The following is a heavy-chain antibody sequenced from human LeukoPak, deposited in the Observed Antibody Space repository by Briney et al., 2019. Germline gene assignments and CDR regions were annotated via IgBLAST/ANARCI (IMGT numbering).Heavy chain of an antibody. D-gene: IGHD2-2*01. CDR3: ARGRGYCSSTSCPIFDY. Sequence: PSETLSLTCTVSGGSISSYYWSWIRQPPGKGRGWIGYIYSSGRNNYNPSLKKRATISGDTSKNHFSLNLSSVTAADTAVYYCARGRGYCSSTSCPIFDYWGQGTLVTVSS. V-gene: IGHV4-59*01. CDR1: GGSISSYY. J-gene: IGHJ4*02. CDR2: IYSSGRN.